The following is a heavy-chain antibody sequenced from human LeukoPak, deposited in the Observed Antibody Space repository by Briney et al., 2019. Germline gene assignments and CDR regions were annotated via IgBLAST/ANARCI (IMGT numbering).Heavy chain of an antibody. V-gene: IGHV3-7*01. Sequence: GGSLRLSCAASGFPFGMYWMSWVRQAPGKGLEWLANMNQDGRAKNSVDAVKGRLSISRDNTKNSLYLQMDSLSAEDTAVYYCVRDGFVGATLSYFDLWGQGTLVTVSS. D-gene: IGHD1-26*01. CDR2: MNQDGRAK. CDR3: VRDGFVGATLSYFDL. J-gene: IGHJ4*02. CDR1: GFPFGMYW.